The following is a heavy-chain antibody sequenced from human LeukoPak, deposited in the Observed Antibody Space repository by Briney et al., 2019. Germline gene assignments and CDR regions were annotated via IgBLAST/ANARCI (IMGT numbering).Heavy chain of an antibody. V-gene: IGHV4-34*01. D-gene: IGHD3-10*01. CDR2: INHSGST. Sequence: PSETPSLTCAVYGGSFSGYYWSWIRQPPGKGLEWIGEINHSGSTNYNPSLKSRVTISVDTSKNQFSLKLSSVTAADTAVYYCARERGGYWGQGTLVTVSS. J-gene: IGHJ4*02. CDR1: GGSFSGYY. CDR3: ARERGGY.